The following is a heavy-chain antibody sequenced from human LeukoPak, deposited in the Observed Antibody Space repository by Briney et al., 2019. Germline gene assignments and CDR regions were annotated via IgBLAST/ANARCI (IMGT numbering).Heavy chain of an antibody. J-gene: IGHJ4*02. CDR2: ISDGGAAT. CDR3: AKGWTGYSRTWYLD. CDR1: GFTFSSYA. V-gene: IGHV3-23*01. D-gene: IGHD6-13*01. Sequence: GGSLRLSCAASGFTFSSYAMSWVRQAPGKGLEWVSVISDGGAATSYADSVRGRFTMSRDNSKNTLYLQMNSLRAEDTAVYYCAKGWTGYSRTWYLDWGQGTLVTVSS.